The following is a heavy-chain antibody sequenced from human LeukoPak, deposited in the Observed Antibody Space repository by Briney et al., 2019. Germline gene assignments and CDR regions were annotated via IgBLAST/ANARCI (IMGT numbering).Heavy chain of an antibody. V-gene: IGHV4-59*01. J-gene: IGHJ4*02. CDR3: ARLRTYCTTTTCYESFDS. D-gene: IGHD2-2*01. Sequence: PSETLSLTCTVSGGSISSYYWSWIRQPPGKTLEWIAYVSYRGSTNYNPSLKSRVTISVGTSKNLFSLELSSVTAADTAVYYCARLRTYCTTTTCYESFDSWGQGTLVTVSS. CDR1: GGSISSYY. CDR2: VSYRGST.